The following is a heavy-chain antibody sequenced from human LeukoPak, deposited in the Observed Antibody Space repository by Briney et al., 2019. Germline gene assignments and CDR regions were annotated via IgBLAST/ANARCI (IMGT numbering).Heavy chain of an antibody. V-gene: IGHV1-18*04. CDR3: ARGVNYFRFDP. J-gene: IGHJ5*02. Sequence: ASVKVSCNASGYTFTGYYIHWVRQVPGHGLEWMGWISAYNGNTNYAQKLQGRVTMTTDTSTATAYMELRSLRSDDTAVYYCARGVNYFRFDPWGQGTLVTVSS. CDR1: GYTFTGYY. CDR2: ISAYNGNT. D-gene: IGHD2/OR15-2a*01.